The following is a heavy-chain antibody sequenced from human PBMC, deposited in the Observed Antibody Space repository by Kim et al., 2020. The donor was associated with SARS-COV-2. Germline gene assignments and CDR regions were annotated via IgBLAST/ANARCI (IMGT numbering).Heavy chain of an antibody. D-gene: IGHD3-16*01. J-gene: IGHJ3*02. V-gene: IGHV3-74*01. Sequence: ADSVKGRFTISRDNAKNTLYLQMNSLRAEDTAVYYCATYYENDKANAFDIWGQGTMVTVSS. CDR3: ATYYENDKANAFDI.